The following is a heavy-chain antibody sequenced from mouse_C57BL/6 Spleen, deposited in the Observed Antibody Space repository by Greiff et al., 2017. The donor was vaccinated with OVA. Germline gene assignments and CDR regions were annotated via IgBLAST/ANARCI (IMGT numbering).Heavy chain of an antibody. J-gene: IGHJ4*01. V-gene: IGHV1-80*01. CDR3: ARWIPYYYGSSYDAMDY. Sequence: VQVVESGAELVKPGASVKISCKASGYSFSSYWMNWVKQRPGKGLEWIGQIYPGDGDTNYNEKFKGKATLTADKSSSTAYMQLSSLTSEDSAVYFCARWIPYYYGSSYDAMDYWGQGTSVTVSS. CDR1: GYSFSSYW. CDR2: IYPGDGDT. D-gene: IGHD1-1*01.